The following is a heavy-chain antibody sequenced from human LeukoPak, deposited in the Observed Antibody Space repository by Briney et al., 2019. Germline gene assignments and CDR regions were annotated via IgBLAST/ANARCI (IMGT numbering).Heavy chain of an antibody. CDR1: GYTFTGYY. D-gene: IGHD4-17*01. CDR3: ARAFDYGDHGKDV. Sequence: GASVKVSCKASGYTFTGYYMHWVRQAPGQGLEWMGWINPNSGGTNYAQKFQGRVTMTRDTSISTAYMELSSLRSEDTAVYYCARAFDYGDHGKDVWGQGTTVTVSS. V-gene: IGHV1-2*02. J-gene: IGHJ6*02. CDR2: INPNSGGT.